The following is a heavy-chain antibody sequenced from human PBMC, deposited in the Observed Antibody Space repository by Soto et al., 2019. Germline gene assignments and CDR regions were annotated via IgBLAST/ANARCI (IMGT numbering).Heavy chain of an antibody. V-gene: IGHV1-69*08. J-gene: IGHJ4*02. CDR1: GGTLSSYT. Sequence: QVQLVQSGAEVKKPGSSVKVSCKASGGTLSSYTISWVRQAPGQGLEWMGRIIPFLGISNNAQKFQGRVTLTADKSTSTAYMELSSLRSEDTAVYSCVGDRAVAGLIFWGQGTLVTVSS. D-gene: IGHD6-19*01. CDR2: IIPFLGIS. CDR3: VGDRAVAGLIF.